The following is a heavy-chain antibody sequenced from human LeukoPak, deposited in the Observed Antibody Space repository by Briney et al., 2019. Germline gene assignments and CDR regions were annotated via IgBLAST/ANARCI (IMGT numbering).Heavy chain of an antibody. V-gene: IGHV3-30*02. Sequence: PGGSLRLSCAASGFPFSSYAMHWVRQAPGKGLEWVAFIRHDGSNKYHIDSVKGRFIISRDNSKNTLYLQMDSPRAEDTAVYYCAKAPSWGQGTLVTVSS. J-gene: IGHJ5*02. CDR3: AKAPS. CDR2: IRHDGSNK. CDR1: GFPFSSYA.